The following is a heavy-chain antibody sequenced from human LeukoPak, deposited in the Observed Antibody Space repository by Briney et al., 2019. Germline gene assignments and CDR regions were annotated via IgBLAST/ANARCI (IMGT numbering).Heavy chain of an antibody. CDR2: ISSSSSYI. J-gene: IGHJ4*02. V-gene: IGHV3-21*01. Sequence: GGSLRLSCAASGFTLSSYSMNWVRQAPGKGLEWVSSISSSSSYIYYADSVKGRFTISRDNAKNSLYLQMNSLRAEDTAVYYCAKDQVVGDYYDSSGSNFDYWGQGTLVTVSS. CDR1: GFTLSSYS. CDR3: AKDQVVGDYYDSSGSNFDY. D-gene: IGHD3-22*01.